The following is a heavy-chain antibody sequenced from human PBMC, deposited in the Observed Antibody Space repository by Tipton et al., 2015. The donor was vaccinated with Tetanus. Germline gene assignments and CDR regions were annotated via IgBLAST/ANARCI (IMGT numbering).Heavy chain of an antibody. D-gene: IGHD2-21*02. CDR1: GFTLSHYT. J-gene: IGHJ5*02. CDR3: ARTARLADH. CDR2: ISSSSRYI. V-gene: IGHV3-21*04. Sequence: SLRLSCAASGFTLSHYTLNWVRQAPGKGLEWVSSISSSSRYIYYADSVKGRFTISRDNARKSLFLQMNSLRAEDTAVYYCARTARLADHWGQGALVTVSS.